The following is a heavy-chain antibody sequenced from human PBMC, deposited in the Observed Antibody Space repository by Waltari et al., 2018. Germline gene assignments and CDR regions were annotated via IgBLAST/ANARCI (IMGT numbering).Heavy chain of an antibody. V-gene: IGHV3-49*03. D-gene: IGHD3-22*01. Sequence: EVQLVESGGGLVQPGRSLRLSCTASGFTFGDYAMSWFRQAPGKGLEWVGFIRSKAYGGTTEYAASVKGRFTISRDDSKSIAYLQMNSLKTEDTAVYYCTRERIASSSGSNLYWGQGTLVTVSS. CDR3: TRERIASSSGSNLY. J-gene: IGHJ4*02. CDR1: GFTFGDYA. CDR2: IRSKAYGGTT.